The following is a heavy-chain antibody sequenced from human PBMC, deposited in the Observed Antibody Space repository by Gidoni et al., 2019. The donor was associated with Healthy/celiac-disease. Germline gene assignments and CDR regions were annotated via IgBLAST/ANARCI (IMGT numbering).Heavy chain of an antibody. Sequence: QVQLVQSGAEVKKPGSSVKVSCKASGGTFSSYDSSWVRQAPGPGLEWMGGIIPIFGTANYAQKFQGRVTITADESTSTAYMELSSLRSEDTAVYYCARARDSSSWYYYYGMDVWGQGTTVTVSS. J-gene: IGHJ6*02. CDR2: IIPIFGTA. CDR3: ARARDSSSWYYYYGMDV. CDR1: GGTFSSYD. V-gene: IGHV1-69*01. D-gene: IGHD6-13*01.